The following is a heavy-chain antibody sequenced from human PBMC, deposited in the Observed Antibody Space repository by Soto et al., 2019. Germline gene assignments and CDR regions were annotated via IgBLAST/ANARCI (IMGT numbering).Heavy chain of an antibody. J-gene: IGHJ5*02. CDR2: IDHSGST. CDR3: ARGGALLRFLEWFSLGWFDP. Sequence: SETLSLTCTVSGDSISSRSYYWGWLRQPPGKALEWIGSIDHSGSTYYKSSLKSRVILSVDTSKNQFSLSLRSVTAADAAVYYCARGGALLRFLEWFSLGWFDPWGQGTLVTVSS. CDR1: GDSISSRSYY. V-gene: IGHV4-39*01. D-gene: IGHD3-3*01.